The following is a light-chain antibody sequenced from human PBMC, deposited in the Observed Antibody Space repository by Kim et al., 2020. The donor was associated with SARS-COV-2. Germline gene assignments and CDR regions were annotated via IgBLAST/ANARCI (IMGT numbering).Light chain of an antibody. CDR2: QVT. J-gene: IGLJ2*01. V-gene: IGLV2-23*02. Sequence: ITVSCTGTSSNVGNYNFVSWYQQLPGKAPKLLIYQVTKRPSGVSNRFSGSKSGNTASLTISGLQAEDEADYYCCSYGGTVTFDVIFGGGTK. CDR3: CSYGGTVTFDVI. CDR1: SSNVGNYNF.